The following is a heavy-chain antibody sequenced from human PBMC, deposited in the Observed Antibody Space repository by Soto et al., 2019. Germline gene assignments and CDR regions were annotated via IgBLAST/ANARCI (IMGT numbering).Heavy chain of an antibody. CDR2: INADDGKT. J-gene: IGHJ4*02. V-gene: IGHV1-3*01. CDR1: GYTFTGYA. CDR3: ARGIWGSHRYYFDN. Sequence: QVQLVQSGAEVEKPGASVKVSCKASGYTFTGYAMQWVRQAPGQRLEWMGWINADDGKTKYSQKFQGRVTFTRDTAASTAYMELSSLTSEDTAVYYCARGIWGSHRYYFDNWGQGTLVTVSS. D-gene: IGHD3-16*02.